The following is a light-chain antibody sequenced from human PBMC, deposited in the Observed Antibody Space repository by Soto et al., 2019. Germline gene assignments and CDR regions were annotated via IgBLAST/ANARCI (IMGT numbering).Light chain of an antibody. Sequence: EIVLTQSPDTLSLSPGERATLFCRASRTLSINSLAWYQQKPGQAPRLLIYAASTRHTGIPDRFNGSGSGTDFALTINRLEPEDFAVYFCQQYDGAPLTFGPGTKVDVK. V-gene: IGKV3-20*01. CDR1: RTLSINS. CDR2: AAS. CDR3: QQYDGAPLT. J-gene: IGKJ3*01.